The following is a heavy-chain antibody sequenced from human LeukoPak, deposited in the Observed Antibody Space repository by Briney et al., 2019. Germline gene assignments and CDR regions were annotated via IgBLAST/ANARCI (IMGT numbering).Heavy chain of an antibody. D-gene: IGHD4-17*01. V-gene: IGHV1-46*01. CDR2: INPSGGST. CDR3: ARTDGDLDY. J-gene: IGHJ4*02. CDR1: GYTFTSYY. Sequence: VASVKVSRKASGYTFTSYYMHWVRQAPGQGLEWMGIINPSGGSTSYAQKFQGRVTMTRTTSMSTAYMELSALTSEDTAAYYCARTDGDLDYWGQGSLVTVSS.